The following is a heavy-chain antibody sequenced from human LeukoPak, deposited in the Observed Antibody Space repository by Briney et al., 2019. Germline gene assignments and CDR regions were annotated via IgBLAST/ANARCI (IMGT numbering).Heavy chain of an antibody. J-gene: IGHJ4*02. CDR2: IRYDGSNK. D-gene: IGHD3-3*01. V-gene: IGHV3-30*02. CDR3: AKDFSDYDFWSGYWGFDY. Sequence: GGSLRLSCAASGFTFSSYGMHWVRQAPGKGLEWVAFIRYDGSNKYYADSVKGRFTISRDNSKKTLYLQMNSLRAEDTAVYYCAKDFSDYDFWSGYWGFDYWGQGTLVTVSS. CDR1: GFTFSSYG.